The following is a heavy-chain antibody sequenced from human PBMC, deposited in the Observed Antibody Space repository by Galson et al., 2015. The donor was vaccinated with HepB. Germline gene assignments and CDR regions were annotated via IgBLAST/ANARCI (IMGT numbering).Heavy chain of an antibody. J-gene: IGHJ6*02. Sequence: SLRLSCAASGFNFDDYAMHWVRQPPGKGLEWVSGLTWRSGTIVYADSVKGRFTISRDNANNSLYLQMNSLRPEDTALYSCVRAYCGGDCSYFYYGMDVWGRGTTVIVSS. CDR3: VRAYCGGDCSYFYYGMDV. CDR1: GFNFDDYA. D-gene: IGHD2-21*02. CDR2: LTWRSGTI. V-gene: IGHV3-9*01.